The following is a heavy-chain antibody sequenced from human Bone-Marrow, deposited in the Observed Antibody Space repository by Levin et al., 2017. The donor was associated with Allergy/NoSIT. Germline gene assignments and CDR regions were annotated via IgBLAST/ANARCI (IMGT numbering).Heavy chain of an antibody. V-gene: IGHV1-69*13. CDR1: GGNINHG. CDR3: ARDSVDEGDYVIHMDV. CDR2: IIPLFGTV. Sequence: GASVKVSCKASGGNINHGFSWVRQAPGQGLEWMGGIIPLFGTVNYAQKFQGRITISADDSTSTVFMELSSLRSEDTAMYYCARDSVDEGDYVIHMDVWGQGTTVTVSS. J-gene: IGHJ6*02. D-gene: IGHD4-17*01.